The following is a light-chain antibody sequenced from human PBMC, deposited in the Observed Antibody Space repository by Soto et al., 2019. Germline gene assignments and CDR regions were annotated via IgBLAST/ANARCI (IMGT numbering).Light chain of an antibody. Sequence: EIVMTQSPATLSVSPGDRATLSCRANQSVRSNLAWYQQRPGQAPRLIIYGAYTRAAGVPARFSGSGSGTEFTLTISSLQSEDFAVYYCQQYNNWPPRTFGQGTKVDIK. CDR1: QSVRSN. CDR2: GAY. V-gene: IGKV3-15*01. CDR3: QQYNNWPPRT. J-gene: IGKJ1*01.